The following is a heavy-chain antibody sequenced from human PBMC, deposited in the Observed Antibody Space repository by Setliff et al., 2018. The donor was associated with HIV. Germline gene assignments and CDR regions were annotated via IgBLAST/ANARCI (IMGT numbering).Heavy chain of an antibody. J-gene: IGHJ4*02. CDR3: AKGAGFYGDYTFDY. V-gene: IGHV4-59*11. CDR1: GPSINIHY. D-gene: IGHD4-17*01. Sequence: NPSETLSLTCTVSGPSINIHYWSWIRQSPGKGFEWIGYIYSTGSTNYNPSLQSRVTISMVASKNKFSLKVTSVTSADTAVYYCAKGAGFYGDYTFDYWGQGNLVTVSS. CDR2: IYSTGST.